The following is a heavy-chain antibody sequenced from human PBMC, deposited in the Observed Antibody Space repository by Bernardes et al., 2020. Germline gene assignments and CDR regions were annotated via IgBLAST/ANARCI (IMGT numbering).Heavy chain of an antibody. D-gene: IGHD5-18*01. CDR2: IYYSGST. CDR3: ARGPSAMVMGYGMDV. CDR1: GGSISSYY. J-gene: IGHJ6*04. Sequence: SETLSLTCTVSGGSISSYYWSWIRQPPGKGLEWIGYIYYSGSTNYNPSLKSRVTISVDTSKNQFSLKLSSVTAADTAVYYCARGPSAMVMGYGMDVWGKGTTVTVSS. V-gene: IGHV4-59*01.